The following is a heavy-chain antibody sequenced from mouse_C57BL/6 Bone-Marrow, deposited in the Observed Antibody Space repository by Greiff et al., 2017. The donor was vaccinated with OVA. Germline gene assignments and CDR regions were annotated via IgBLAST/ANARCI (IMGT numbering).Heavy chain of an antibody. CDR2: IDPSDGYT. CDR1: GYTFTSYW. CDR3: AGWEFAY. Sequence: VQLQQPGAELVKPGASVKLSCKASGYTFTSYWIQWVKQRPGQGLEWIGEIDPSDGYTNYNQKFKGKATVTVDTSSSTANMQLSSLTSEDSAVYYCAGWEFAYWGQGTLVTFSA. J-gene: IGHJ3*01. V-gene: IGHV1-50*01. D-gene: IGHD4-1*01.